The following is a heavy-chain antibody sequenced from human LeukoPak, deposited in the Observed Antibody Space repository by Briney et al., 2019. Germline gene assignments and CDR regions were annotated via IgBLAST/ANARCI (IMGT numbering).Heavy chain of an antibody. Sequence: GGSLRLSCAASGFAFSSYSMNWVRQAPGKGLEWVAVTSSDLNVKLCADSVKGRFTISRDNSRSTLYLQMNSLRPEDTAIYYCAREGYYGSGSPPSLYFDYWGQGTLVTVSS. CDR1: GFAFSSYS. CDR3: AREGYYGSGSPPSLYFDY. V-gene: IGHV3-30*03. J-gene: IGHJ4*02. CDR2: TSSDLNVK. D-gene: IGHD3-10*01.